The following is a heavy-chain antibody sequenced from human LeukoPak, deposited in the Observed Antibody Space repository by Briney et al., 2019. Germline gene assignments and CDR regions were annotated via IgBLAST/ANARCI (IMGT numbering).Heavy chain of an antibody. CDR1: GFTFSSYG. D-gene: IGHD5-18*01. V-gene: IGHV3-30*18. CDR3: AKADTAGPYFDY. J-gene: IGHJ4*02. Sequence: GGSLRLSCAASGFTFSSYGVHWVRQAPGKGLEWVAVISYDGSNKYYADSVKGRFTISRDNSKNTLYLQMNSLRAEDTAVYYCAKADTAGPYFDYWGQGTLVTASS. CDR2: ISYDGSNK.